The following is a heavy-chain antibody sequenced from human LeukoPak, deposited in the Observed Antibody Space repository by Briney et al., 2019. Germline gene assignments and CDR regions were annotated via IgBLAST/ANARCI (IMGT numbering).Heavy chain of an antibody. CDR1: GGSISSYY. J-gene: IGHJ5*02. V-gene: IGHV4-59*12. CDR3: ARGGGSGSYVAHDGFDP. D-gene: IGHD3-10*01. Sequence: SETLSLTCTVSGGSISSYYWSWIRQPPGKGLEWIGYIYYSGSTNYNPSLKSRVTISVDTSKNQFSLKLSSVTAADTAVYYCARGGGSGSYVAHDGFDPWGQGTLVTVSS. CDR2: IYYSGST.